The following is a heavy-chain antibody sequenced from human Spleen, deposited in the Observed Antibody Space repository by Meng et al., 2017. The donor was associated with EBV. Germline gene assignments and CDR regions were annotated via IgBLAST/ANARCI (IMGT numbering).Heavy chain of an antibody. J-gene: IGHJ5*02. V-gene: IGHV1-46*01. Sequence: QVQLVQSGAEGKKPGASVKVSCQACGYTFTNYLMHWVRQAPGQGLEWMGIISTSGGTTSYAQKFQGRVTMTRDTSTSTVYMELSSLRSEDTAVYYCARDWGYCTGSGCYPHNWFDPWGQGTRVTVYS. D-gene: IGHD2-8*02. CDR3: ARDWGYCTGSGCYPHNWFDP. CDR2: ISTSGGTT. CDR1: GYTFTNYL.